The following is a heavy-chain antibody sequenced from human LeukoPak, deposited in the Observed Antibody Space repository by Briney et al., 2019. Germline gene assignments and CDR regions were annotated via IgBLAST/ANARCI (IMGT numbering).Heavy chain of an antibody. CDR2: IYYSGST. CDR3: ASAHSSSSVYFDY. V-gene: IGHV4-59*08. D-gene: IGHD6-6*01. CDR1: SGSISSYY. J-gene: IGHJ4*02. Sequence: PSETLSLTCTVSSGSISSYYWSWIRQPPGKGLEWIGYIYYSGSTNYNPSLKSRVTISVDTSKNQFSLKLSSVTAADTAVYYCASAHSSSSVYFDYWGQGTLVTVSS.